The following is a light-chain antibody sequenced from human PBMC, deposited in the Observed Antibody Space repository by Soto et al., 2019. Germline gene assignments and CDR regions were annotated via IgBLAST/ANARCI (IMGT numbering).Light chain of an antibody. Sequence: IVVTHSPGTLSLSTGERATLSCRGSQSVSSTKLAWYQQRPGQAPRLLIFGASNRATGVPDRFSGSGSGTDFTLTISSLEPEDFAVYYCQQRSNWPPTFGGGTKVDI. J-gene: IGKJ4*01. CDR2: GAS. CDR3: QQRSNWPPT. CDR1: QSVSST. V-gene: IGKV3D-20*02.